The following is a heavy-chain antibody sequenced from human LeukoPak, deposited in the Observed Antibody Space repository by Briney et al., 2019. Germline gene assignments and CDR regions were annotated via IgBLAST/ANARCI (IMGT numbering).Heavy chain of an antibody. V-gene: IGHV1-18*01. CDR3: ARDRRNMYYYDSSGYTTSHDY. Sequence: ASVKVSCKASGYTFTSYGISWVRQAPGQGLEWVGWISAYNGNTNYAQKLQSRVTMTTDTSTSTAYMELRSLRSDDTAVYYCARDRRNMYYYDSSGYTTSHDYWGQGTLVTVSS. D-gene: IGHD3-22*01. CDR1: GYTFTSYG. J-gene: IGHJ4*02. CDR2: ISAYNGNT.